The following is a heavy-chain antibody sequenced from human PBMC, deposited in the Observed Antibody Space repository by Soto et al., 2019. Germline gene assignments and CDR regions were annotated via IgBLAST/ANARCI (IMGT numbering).Heavy chain of an antibody. Sequence: QVQLVQSGAEVRKPGASVKVSCKASGYPYTNSYMHWVRQAPGQGLEWMGWIHPNTGGPNYAQKFQGRVTMTRDTSVSTVYMELNRLTSDDTAIYFCASDFRTRGWFRQAGNFAMDVWGQGTTVTVS. D-gene: IGHD6-19*01. CDR3: ASDFRTRGWFRQAGNFAMDV. V-gene: IGHV1-2*02. CDR2: IHPNTGGP. CDR1: GYPYTNSY. J-gene: IGHJ6*02.